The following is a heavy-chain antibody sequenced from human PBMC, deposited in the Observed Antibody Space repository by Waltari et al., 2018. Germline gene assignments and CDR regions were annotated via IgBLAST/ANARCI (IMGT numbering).Heavy chain of an antibody. CDR3: ANTGKDSSGYSAAFDI. J-gene: IGHJ3*02. CDR2: INHSGST. CDR1: GGSFSGYY. Sequence: QVQLQQWGAGLLKPSETLSLTCAVYGGSFSGYYWSWIRQPPGKGLEWIGEINHSGSTNYNPSLKSRVTISVDTSKNQFSMKLSSVTAADTAVYYCANTGKDSSGYSAAFDIWGQGTMVTVSS. D-gene: IGHD3-22*01. V-gene: IGHV4-34*01.